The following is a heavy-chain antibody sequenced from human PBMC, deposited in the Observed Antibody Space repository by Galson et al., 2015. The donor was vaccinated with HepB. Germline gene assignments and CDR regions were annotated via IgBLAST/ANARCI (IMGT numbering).Heavy chain of an antibody. V-gene: IGHV3-48*02. CDR2: ISSTGTTM. D-gene: IGHD3-10*01. CDR1: GFTFSSYT. CDR3: ARVYFGSGSSSAYWYFDL. Sequence: SLRLSCAASGFTFSSYTMNWVRQAPGKGLESVSYISSTGTTMYYADSAKGRFTISRDKAQNSLYLQMNSLRDEDTAVYYCARVYFGSGSSSAYWYFDLWGRGALVTVSS. J-gene: IGHJ2*01.